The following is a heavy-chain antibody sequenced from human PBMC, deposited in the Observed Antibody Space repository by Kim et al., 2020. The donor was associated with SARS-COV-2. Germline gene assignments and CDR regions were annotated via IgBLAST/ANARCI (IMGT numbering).Heavy chain of an antibody. D-gene: IGHD2-21*02. CDR1: GGSISSYY. J-gene: IGHJ6*02. CDR2: IYYSGST. V-gene: IGHV4-59*13. CDR3: ARGFLYCGGDCSTYMDV. Sequence: SETLSLTCTVSGGSISSYYWSWIRQPPGKGLEWIGYIYYSGSTNYNPSLKSRVTISVDTSKNQFSLKLSSVTAADTAVYYCARGFLYCGGDCSTYMDVWGQGTTVTVSS.